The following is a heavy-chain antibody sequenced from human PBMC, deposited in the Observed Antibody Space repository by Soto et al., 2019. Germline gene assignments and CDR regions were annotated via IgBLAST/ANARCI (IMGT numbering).Heavy chain of an antibody. D-gene: IGHD3-3*01. Sequence: ASVKVSCTASGYTFTSYGISWVRQAPGQGLEWMGWISAYNGNTNYEQKLQGRVHMTTDTSTSTAYMELRSLRSDDTAVYYCARLADFGSGYTAKYWGQGTLVTVSS. CDR1: GYTFTSYG. CDR3: ARLADFGSGYTAKY. J-gene: IGHJ4*02. CDR2: ISAYNGNT. V-gene: IGHV1-18*04.